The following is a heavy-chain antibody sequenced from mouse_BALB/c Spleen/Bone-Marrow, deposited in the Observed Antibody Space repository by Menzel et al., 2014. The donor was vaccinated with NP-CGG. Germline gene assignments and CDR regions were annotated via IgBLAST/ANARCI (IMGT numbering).Heavy chain of an antibody. D-gene: IGHD4-1*01. J-gene: IGHJ2*01. Sequence: EVKVVESGGGLVKPGGSLKLSCAASGFTFSSYAMSWVRQTPEKRLEWVATISSGGNYTYYPDSVKGRFTISRDNAKNPLYLQMSSLRSEDTAMYYCAITGYFFDYWGQGTTLTVSS. CDR3: AITGYFFDY. CDR1: GFTFSSYA. CDR2: ISSGGNYT. V-gene: IGHV5-9-1*01.